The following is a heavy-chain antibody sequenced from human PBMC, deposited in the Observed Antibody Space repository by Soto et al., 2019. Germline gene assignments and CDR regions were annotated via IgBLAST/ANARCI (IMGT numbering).Heavy chain of an antibody. CDR3: ARTVGATYYYYGMDV. CDR2: INHSGST. V-gene: IGHV4-34*01. D-gene: IGHD1-26*01. CDR1: GGSFSGYY. J-gene: IGHJ6*02. Sequence: ASETLSLTCAVYGGSFSGYYWSWMRQPPGKGLEWIGEINHSGSTNYNPSLKSRVTISVDTSKNQFSLKLSSVTAADTAVYYCARTVGATYYYYGMDVWGQGTTVTVSS.